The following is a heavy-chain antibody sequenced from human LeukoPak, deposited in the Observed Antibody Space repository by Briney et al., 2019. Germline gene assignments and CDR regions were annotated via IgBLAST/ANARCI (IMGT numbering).Heavy chain of an antibody. D-gene: IGHD1/OR15-1a*01. J-gene: IGHJ4*02. V-gene: IGHV4-34*01. Sequence: SETLSLTYAVYCGSLRGYYSKWIRLPPGKGLEWIGEINDSGDTNYTPSLKSRVTISVDTSKNQFTLKLTSVTAGCTVLYYSARGPLHGNDWHNVRKFDYWGQGAQVSVSS. CDR3: ARGPLHGNDWHNVRKFDY. CDR2: INDSGDT. CDR1: CGSLRGYY.